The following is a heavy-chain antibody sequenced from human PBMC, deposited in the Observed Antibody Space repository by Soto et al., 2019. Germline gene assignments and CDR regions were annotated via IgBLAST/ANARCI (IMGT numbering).Heavy chain of an antibody. Sequence: SETLSLTCAVSGGSISSGGYSWSWIRQPPGKGLEWIGYIYYSGSTYYNSPLESRVTISVDTSKNQFSLKLSSVTAADTAVYYCARRLRFLEWATSTYYQYYGMDVWGQGTTVTVSS. CDR2: IYYSGST. V-gene: IGHV4-30-2*05. CDR3: ARRLRFLEWATSTYYQYYGMDV. CDR1: GGSISSGGYS. D-gene: IGHD3-3*01. J-gene: IGHJ6*02.